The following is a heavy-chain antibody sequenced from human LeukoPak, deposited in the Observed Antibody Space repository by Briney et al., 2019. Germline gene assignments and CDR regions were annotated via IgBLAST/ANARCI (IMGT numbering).Heavy chain of an antibody. Sequence: PGGSLRLSCAASGFTFSSYGMHWVRQAPGKGLEWVAFIRYDGSNKYYADSVKGRFTISRDNSKNTLYLQMNSLRAEDTAVYYCAKICCGSGRYYYYYMDVWGKGTTVTVSS. CDR2: IRYDGSNK. CDR3: AKICCGSGRYYYYYMDV. J-gene: IGHJ6*03. D-gene: IGHD3-10*01. CDR1: GFTFSSYG. V-gene: IGHV3-30*02.